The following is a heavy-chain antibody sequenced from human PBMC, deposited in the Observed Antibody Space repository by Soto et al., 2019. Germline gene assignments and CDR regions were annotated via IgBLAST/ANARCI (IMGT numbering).Heavy chain of an antibody. Sequence: EASVKVSCKASGYTFTSYAMHWVRQAPGQRLEWMGWINAGNGNTQYSQKFQGRVTITRDTSASTAYMELSSLRSEDTAVYYCARRPVGGWLQNLIDYWGQGTLVTVSS. V-gene: IGHV1-3*01. J-gene: IGHJ4*02. CDR3: ARRPVGGWLQNLIDY. CDR2: INAGNGNT. D-gene: IGHD6-19*01. CDR1: GYTFTSYA.